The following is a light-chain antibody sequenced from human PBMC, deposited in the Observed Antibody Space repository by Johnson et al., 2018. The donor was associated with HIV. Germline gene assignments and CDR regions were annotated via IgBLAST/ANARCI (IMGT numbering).Light chain of an antibody. CDR1: SSNIGNNY. Sequence: QLVLTQPPSVSAAPGQKVTISCSGSSSNIGNNYVSWYQQLPGTAPKLLVYENIKRPSGIPDRFSGSKSGTSATLGIAGLQTGAEADYYCGTWDSSLSANVFGTGTKVTVL. J-gene: IGLJ1*01. CDR3: GTWDSSLSANV. CDR2: ENI. V-gene: IGLV1-51*02.